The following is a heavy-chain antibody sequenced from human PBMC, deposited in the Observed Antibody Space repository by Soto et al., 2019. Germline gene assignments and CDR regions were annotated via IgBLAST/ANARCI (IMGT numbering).Heavy chain of an antibody. D-gene: IGHD6-19*01. V-gene: IGHV1-18*01. CDR3: SRFIMVGGWFDPNYYHGMDV. Sequence: QVQLVQSGAEVKKPGASVTVSCKTSGYTFSNYGINWVRQAPGQGLEWMGWISGYNGNTNYAQPVQGRVTMTTDTSTGTVYMELRSLKSDDTAIYYCSRFIMVGGWFDPNYYHGMDVWGQGTTVTGSS. J-gene: IGHJ6*02. CDR2: ISGYNGNT. CDR1: GYTFSNYG.